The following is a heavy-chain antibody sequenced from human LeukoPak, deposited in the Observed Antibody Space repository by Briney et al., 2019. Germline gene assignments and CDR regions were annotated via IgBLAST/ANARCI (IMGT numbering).Heavy chain of an antibody. CDR1: GYTFTSYG. CDR2: ISAYNGNT. CDR3: ARVTIFEVSNYFDY. V-gene: IGHV1-18*01. D-gene: IGHD3-3*01. J-gene: IGHJ4*02. Sequence: ASVKVSCKASGYTFTSYGISWVRQAPGQGLEWMGWISAYNGNTNYARKLQGRVTMTTDTFTSTAYMELRCLRSDDTAVYYCARVTIFEVSNYFDYWGQGTLVTVSS.